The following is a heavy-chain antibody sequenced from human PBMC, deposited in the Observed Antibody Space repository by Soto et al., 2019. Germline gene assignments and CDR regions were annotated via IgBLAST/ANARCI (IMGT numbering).Heavy chain of an antibody. CDR3: AGHYYYDSSGYQDAFDI. CDR2: IYYSGST. V-gene: IGHV4-39*01. CDR1: GGSISSSSYY. D-gene: IGHD3-22*01. Sequence: QLQLQESGPGLVKPSETLSLTCTVSGGSISSSSYYWGWIRQPPGKGLEWIGSIYYSGSTYYNPSLKSRVSISVDTSKNQFSLKLSSVTAPDTAVYYCAGHYYYDSSGYQDAFDIWGQGTMVTVSS. J-gene: IGHJ3*02.